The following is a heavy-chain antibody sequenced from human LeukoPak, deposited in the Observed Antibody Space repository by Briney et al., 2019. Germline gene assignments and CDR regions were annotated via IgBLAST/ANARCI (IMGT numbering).Heavy chain of an antibody. CDR3: AKDLAVAGIDYYYGMDV. Sequence: PGGSLRLSCAASGFTFDDYAMHWVRRAPGKGLEWVSGSSWNSGSIGYADSVKGRFTISRDNAKNSLYLQMNSLRAEDTALYYCAKDLAVAGIDYYYGMDVWGQGTTVTVSS. CDR1: GFTFDDYA. V-gene: IGHV3-9*01. J-gene: IGHJ6*02. CDR2: SSWNSGSI. D-gene: IGHD6-19*01.